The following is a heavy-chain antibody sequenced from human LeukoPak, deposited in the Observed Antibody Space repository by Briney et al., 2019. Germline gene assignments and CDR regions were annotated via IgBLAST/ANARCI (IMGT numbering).Heavy chain of an antibody. CDR3: ARGGLGYYDSTGYYWEADYFDY. J-gene: IGHJ4*02. CDR2: IYSGGNT. V-gene: IGHV3-66*01. CDR1: GFNVSSNY. D-gene: IGHD3-22*01. Sequence: PGGSLRLSCAASGFNVSSNYMSWVRQAPGKGLEWVSLIYSGGNTYYADSVKGRFTISRDNSKNTLYLQMNSLRAEDTAVYYCARGGLGYYDSTGYYWEADYFDYWGQGTLVTVSS.